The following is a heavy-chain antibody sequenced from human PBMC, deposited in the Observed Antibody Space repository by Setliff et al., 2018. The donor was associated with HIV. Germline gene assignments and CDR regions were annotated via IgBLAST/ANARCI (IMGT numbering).Heavy chain of an antibody. CDR1: GFTFSSYE. J-gene: IGHJ4*02. CDR3: AKVPVEMATITLLFFDY. D-gene: IGHD5-12*01. CDR2: ISSSGSTI. Sequence: GGSLRLSCAASGFTFSSYEMNWVRQAPGKGLEWVSFISSSGSTIFYADSVKGRFTISRDNAKNSLSLQMHSLRAEDTAVYYCAKVPVEMATITLLFFDYWGQGTLVTVSS. V-gene: IGHV3-48*03.